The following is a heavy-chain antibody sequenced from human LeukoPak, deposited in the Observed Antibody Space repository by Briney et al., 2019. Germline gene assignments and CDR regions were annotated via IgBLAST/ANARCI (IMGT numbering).Heavy chain of an antibody. J-gene: IGHJ4*02. CDR2: VNHSGYT. V-gene: IGHV4-34*01. D-gene: IGHD4-17*01. CDR3: ARHLYGSDY. Sequence: SETLSLTCDVSGVSFSTYYWSWIRQSPEKGLEWIGEVNHSGYTNLNPSLKSRVTISVDTSKNQFSLKLSSVTAADTAVYYCARHLYGSDYWGQGTLVTVSS. CDR1: GVSFSTYY.